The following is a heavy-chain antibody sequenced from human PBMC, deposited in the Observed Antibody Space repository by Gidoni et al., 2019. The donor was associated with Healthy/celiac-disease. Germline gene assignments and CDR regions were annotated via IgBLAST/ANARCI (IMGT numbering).Heavy chain of an antibody. CDR1: GGSISSYY. V-gene: IGHV4-59*01. CDR2: IYYSGST. CDR3: ARDKGGDSGYDLFDY. D-gene: IGHD5-12*01. Sequence: QVPLQESGPGLVTPSETLSLTCTVSGGSISSYYWSWIRQPPGKGLEWIGYIYYSGSTNYNPSLKSRVTISVDTSKNQFSLKLSSVTAADTAVYYCARDKGGDSGYDLFDYWGQGTLVTVSS. J-gene: IGHJ4*02.